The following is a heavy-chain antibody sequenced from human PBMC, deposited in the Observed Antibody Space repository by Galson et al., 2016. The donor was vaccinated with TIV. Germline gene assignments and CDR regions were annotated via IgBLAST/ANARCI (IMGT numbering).Heavy chain of an antibody. CDR1: GGTFRSPA. D-gene: IGHD3-10*01. V-gene: IGHV1-69*10. Sequence: SVKVSCKASGGTFRSPAINWVRQDPGQGLEWMGGILPVLGIINYAQQFQSRLPITADKVTTTTTMELRSLRSEDTAVYYCSRGAQGSDAWSFADGGQGTHVIVSS. CDR2: ILPVLGII. J-gene: IGHJ4*02. CDR3: SRGAQGSDAWSFAD.